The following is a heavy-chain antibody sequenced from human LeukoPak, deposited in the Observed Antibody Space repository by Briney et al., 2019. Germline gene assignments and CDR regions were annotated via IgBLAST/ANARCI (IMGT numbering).Heavy chain of an antibody. CDR2: IYYSGST. CDR1: GGSISSGDYY. CDR3: ARGYSSSWPNWFDP. Sequence: PSETLSLTCTVSGGSISSGDYYWSWIRQPPGKGLEWIGYIYYSGSTYYNPSLKSRVTISVDTSKNQFSLKLSSVTAADTAVYYCARGYSSSWPNWFDPWGQGTLVTVSS. J-gene: IGHJ5*02. V-gene: IGHV4-30-4*08. D-gene: IGHD6-13*01.